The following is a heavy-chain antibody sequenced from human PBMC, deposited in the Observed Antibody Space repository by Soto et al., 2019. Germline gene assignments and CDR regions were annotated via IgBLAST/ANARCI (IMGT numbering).Heavy chain of an antibody. V-gene: IGHV4-31*02. D-gene: IGHD2-21*01. CDR2: IYVTGAV. CDR1: GAARNSGNYY. Sequence: SETVSLTGSVSGAARNSGNYYWSWIRQVPGKGLEWIGHIYVTGAVDYNPSLRDRITISQDTSERQFSLNLRLVTAADTAVYYCARLRIATNNYKWFDPWGQGTLVTVSS. J-gene: IGHJ5*02. CDR3: ARLRIATNNYKWFDP.